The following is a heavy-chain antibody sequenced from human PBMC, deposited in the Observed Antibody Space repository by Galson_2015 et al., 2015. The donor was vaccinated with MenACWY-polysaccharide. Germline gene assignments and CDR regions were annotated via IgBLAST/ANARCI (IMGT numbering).Heavy chain of an antibody. J-gene: IGHJ4*02. CDR3: ARDPPQSGWLLDQ. Sequence: SLRLSCAASGFTFRTHAMHWVRQAPDKGLEWVAHIWDDGSNKYYADSVKGRFTISRDNPKNTLYLQMNSLRAEDTAVYYCARDPPQSGWLLDQWGQGTLVTVSS. CDR2: IWDDGSNK. CDR1: GFTFRTHA. D-gene: IGHD6-19*01. V-gene: IGHV3-33*01.